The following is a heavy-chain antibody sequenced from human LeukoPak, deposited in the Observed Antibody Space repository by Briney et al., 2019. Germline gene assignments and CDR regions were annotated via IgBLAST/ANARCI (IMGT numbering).Heavy chain of an antibody. Sequence: GGSLRLSCAASGFTFSNYRMHLVRQAPGKGLVWVSRINTDGSRTTYADPVKGRFTISRDNAKNTLYLQMNSLRAEDTAVYYCARVVFGDYFDYWGQGTLVTVSS. J-gene: IGHJ4*02. CDR3: ARVVFGDYFDY. CDR1: GFTFSNYR. CDR2: INTDGSRT. V-gene: IGHV3-74*01. D-gene: IGHD3-10*01.